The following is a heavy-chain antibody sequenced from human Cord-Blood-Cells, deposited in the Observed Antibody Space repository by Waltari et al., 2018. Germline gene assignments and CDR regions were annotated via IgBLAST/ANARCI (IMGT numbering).Heavy chain of an antibody. CDR2: INHSGST. V-gene: IGHV4-34*01. CDR1: GGSFSGYS. CDR3: ARGILSSWYAFDI. J-gene: IGHJ3*02. D-gene: IGHD6-13*01. Sequence: QVQLQQWGAGLLKPSETLSLTCAVYGGSFSGYSWSWIRQPPGKGLEWIGEINHSGSTNYNPSLKSRVTISVDTSKNQFSLKLSSVTAADTAVYYCARGILSSWYAFDIWGQGTMVTVSS.